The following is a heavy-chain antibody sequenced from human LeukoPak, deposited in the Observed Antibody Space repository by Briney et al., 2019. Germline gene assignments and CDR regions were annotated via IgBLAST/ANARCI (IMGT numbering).Heavy chain of an antibody. J-gene: IGHJ4*02. D-gene: IGHD3-10*01. Sequence: ASVKVSCKVSGYTLTELSMHWVRQAPGKGLEWMGGFDPEDGETIYAQKFQGRVTMTEDTSTDTAYMELSSLRSEDTAVYYCTTSWFGELLSYFDYWGQGTLVTVSS. V-gene: IGHV1-24*01. CDR2: FDPEDGET. CDR3: TTSWFGELLSYFDY. CDR1: GYTLTELS.